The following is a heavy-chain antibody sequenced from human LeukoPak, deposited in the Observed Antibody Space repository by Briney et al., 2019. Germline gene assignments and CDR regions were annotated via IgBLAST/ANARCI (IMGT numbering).Heavy chain of an antibody. V-gene: IGHV3-23*01. CDR3: ARSFVAVAAPYYFDY. CDR1: GFTFSNCG. CDR2: ISNSGGST. J-gene: IGHJ4*02. Sequence: RTGGSLRLSCAASGFTFSNCGMSWVRQVPGKGLEWVSGISNSGGSTDYADSVKGRFTISRDNSKNTLYLQMNSLRAEDTAVYFCARSFVAVAAPYYFDYWGQGTLVTVSS. D-gene: IGHD6-19*01.